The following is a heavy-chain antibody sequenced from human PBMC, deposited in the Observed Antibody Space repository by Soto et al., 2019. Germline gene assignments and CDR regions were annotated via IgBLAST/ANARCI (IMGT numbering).Heavy chain of an antibody. J-gene: IGHJ4*02. CDR3: AKTYTLEIFLIEPNPYTADY. Sequence: GGSLRLSCAASGFTFSSYAMSWVRQAPGKGLEWVSAISGSGGSTYYADSVKGRFTISRDNSKNTLYLQMNSLRAEDTAVYYCAKTYTLEIFLIEPNPYTADYWGQGTLVTVSS. CDR1: GFTFSSYA. CDR2: ISGSGGST. D-gene: IGHD1-1*01. V-gene: IGHV3-23*01.